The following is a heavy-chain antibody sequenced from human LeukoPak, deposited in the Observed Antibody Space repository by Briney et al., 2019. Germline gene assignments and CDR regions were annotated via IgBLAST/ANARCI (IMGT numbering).Heavy chain of an antibody. CDR2: ISYDGSNK. CDR1: GFTFSSYS. V-gene: IGHV3-30*03. CDR3: VRVSSGWYSHLGY. Sequence: GGSLRLSCAASGFTFSSYSMNWVRPAPGKGLEGVAVISYDGSNKYYADSVKGRFTISRDNSKNTLYLQMNSLRTEDTAVYYCVRVSSGWYSHLGYWGQGTLVTVSS. J-gene: IGHJ4*02. D-gene: IGHD6-19*01.